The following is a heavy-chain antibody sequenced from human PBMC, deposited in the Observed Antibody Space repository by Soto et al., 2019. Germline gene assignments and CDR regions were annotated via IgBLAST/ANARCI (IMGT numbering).Heavy chain of an antibody. CDR1: GYSFTSYW. J-gene: IGHJ6*02. V-gene: IGHV5-10-1*01. D-gene: IGHD6-13*01. Sequence: PGESLKISCKGSGYSFTSYWISWVRQMPGKGLEWMGRIDPSDSYTNYSPSFQGHVTISADKSISTAYLQWSSLKASDTAMYYCARGGNSNAAHYYGMDVWGQGTTVTVSS. CDR2: IDPSDSYT. CDR3: ARGGNSNAAHYYGMDV.